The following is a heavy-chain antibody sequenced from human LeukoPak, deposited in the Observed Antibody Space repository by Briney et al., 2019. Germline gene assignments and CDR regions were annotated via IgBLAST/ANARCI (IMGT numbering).Heavy chain of an antibody. CDR2: ITSNGGSA. V-gene: IGHV3-64D*06. CDR1: GFTFSSYT. J-gene: IGHJ4*02. D-gene: IGHD3-9*01. CDR3: VIVRGYFDSSGSDY. Sequence: EGSLRLSCSASGFTFSSYTIHWVRQAPGKGLEFVSAITSNGGSAYYADSVKGRFTISRDNSKNTVYLQMSSLRAEDTAVYYCVIVRGYFDSSGSDYWGQGTLVTVSS.